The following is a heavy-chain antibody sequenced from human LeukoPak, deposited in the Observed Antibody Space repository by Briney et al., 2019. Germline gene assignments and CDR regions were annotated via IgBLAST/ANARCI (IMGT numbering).Heavy chain of an antibody. Sequence: GGSLRLSCAASGFTFSSYSMNWVRQAPGKGLEWVACISSSANYIYYADSVKGRFTISRDNAKNSLNLQMNSLRAEDTAVYYCARDPPHRSGYPRLDYWGQGTLVTVSS. J-gene: IGHJ4*02. CDR3: ARDPPHRSGYPRLDY. CDR1: GFTFSSYS. D-gene: IGHD3-22*01. CDR2: ISSSANYI. V-gene: IGHV3-21*01.